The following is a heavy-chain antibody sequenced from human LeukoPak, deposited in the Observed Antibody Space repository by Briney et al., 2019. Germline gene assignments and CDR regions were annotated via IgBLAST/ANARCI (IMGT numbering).Heavy chain of an antibody. Sequence: SETLSLTCAVYGGSFSGYYWSWIRQPPGKGLDWIGEIDHSGFTIYNPSLKSRVAISEDTSKNQFSLKLSSVTAADTAVYYCARGPPRDYGTSGFSYNYWGQGNLVTVSS. J-gene: IGHJ4*02. D-gene: IGHD4/OR15-4a*01. CDR1: GGSFSGYY. CDR3: ARGPPRDYGTSGFSYNY. V-gene: IGHV4-34*01. CDR2: IDHSGFT.